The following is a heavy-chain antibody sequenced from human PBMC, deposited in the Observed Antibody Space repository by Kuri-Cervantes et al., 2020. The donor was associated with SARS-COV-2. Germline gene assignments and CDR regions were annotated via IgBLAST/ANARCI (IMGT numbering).Heavy chain of an antibody. CDR3: ARDPASYDSSGYYYGAFDI. Sequence: SETLSLTCTVSGGSISSYYWSWIRQPPGEGLEWIGYIFYSGSNNYNPSLKRRVTIPVDTSKNQFSLKLSSVTAADTAVYSCARDPASYDSSGYYYGAFDIWGQGTMVTVSS. D-gene: IGHD3-22*01. J-gene: IGHJ3*02. V-gene: IGHV4-59*01. CDR1: GGSISSYY. CDR2: IFYSGSN.